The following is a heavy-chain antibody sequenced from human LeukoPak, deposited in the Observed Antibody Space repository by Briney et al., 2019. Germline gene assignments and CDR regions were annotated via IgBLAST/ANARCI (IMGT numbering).Heavy chain of an antibody. D-gene: IGHD3-10*01. J-gene: IGHJ3*02. CDR2: IWYDGSNK. CDR1: GFTFSSFW. V-gene: IGHV3-33*08. CDR3: AGHELMLNGFDI. Sequence: GGSLRLSCAASGFTFSSFWMSWVRQAPGKGLEWVAVIWYDGSNKYYADSVKGRFTISRDNSKNTLYLQMNSLRAEDTAVYYCAGHELMLNGFDIWGQGTRVTVSS.